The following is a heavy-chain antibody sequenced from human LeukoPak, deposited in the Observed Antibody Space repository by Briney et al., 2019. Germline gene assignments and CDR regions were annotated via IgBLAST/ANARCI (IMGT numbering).Heavy chain of an antibody. CDR2: ITGSGGNT. CDR1: GSIFSSYS. J-gene: IGHJ5*02. Sequence: GGSLRLSCAASGSIFSSYSMSWVRQAPGKGLEWVSVITGSGGNTYYADSVKGRFTISKDNSKNTVYLQMSSLRVDDTAVYYCAKGITGTTGNWFDPWGQGTLVTVSS. V-gene: IGHV3-23*01. D-gene: IGHD1-7*01. CDR3: AKGITGTTGNWFDP.